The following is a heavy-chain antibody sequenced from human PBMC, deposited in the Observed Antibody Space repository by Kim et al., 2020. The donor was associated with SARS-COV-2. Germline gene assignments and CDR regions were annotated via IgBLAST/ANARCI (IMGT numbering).Heavy chain of an antibody. D-gene: IGHD3-22*01. Sequence: GGSLRLSCAASGFTVSSSYMSWVRQAPGKGLEWVSVIYSGGSTYYADSVKGRFTISRDNSKNTVYLQMNSLRAEDTAVYYCARDLGGYYYDSSDYSWGQG. CDR1: GFTVSSSY. CDR2: IYSGGST. J-gene: IGHJ5*02. V-gene: IGHV3-66*01. CDR3: ARDLGGYYYDSSDYS.